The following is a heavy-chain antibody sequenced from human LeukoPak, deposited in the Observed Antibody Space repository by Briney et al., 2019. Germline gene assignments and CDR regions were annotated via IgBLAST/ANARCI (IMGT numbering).Heavy chain of an antibody. Sequence: SETLSLACTVSGGSISSYYWSWIRQPAGKGLEWIGRIYSTGSTNYNPSLKSRVTMSVDTSKNQFSLRLRSVTAADTAVYYCARQIASAGTAGFDFWGQGALVTVSS. J-gene: IGHJ4*02. CDR2: IYSTGST. V-gene: IGHV4-4*07. CDR1: GGSISSYY. D-gene: IGHD6-13*01. CDR3: ARQIASAGTAGFDF.